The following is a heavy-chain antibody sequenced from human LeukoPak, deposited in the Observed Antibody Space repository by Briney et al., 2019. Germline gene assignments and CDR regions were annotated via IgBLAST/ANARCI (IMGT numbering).Heavy chain of an antibody. CDR1: GFTFSSYW. V-gene: IGHV3-74*01. CDR3: AREGRYGDYFDYYGMDV. J-gene: IGHJ6*04. Sequence: GGSLRLSCAASGFTFSSYWMHWVRQAPGKGLVWVSRINSDGSSTSHADSVKGRFTISRDNAKNTLYLQMNSLRAEDTAVYYCAREGRYGDYFDYYGMDVWGKGTRSPSPQ. D-gene: IGHD4-17*01. CDR2: INSDGSST.